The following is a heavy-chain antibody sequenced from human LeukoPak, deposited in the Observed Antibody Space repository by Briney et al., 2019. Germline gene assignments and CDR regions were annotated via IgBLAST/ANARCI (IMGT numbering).Heavy chain of an antibody. CDR2: INGDGSVI. D-gene: IGHD3-22*01. CDR3: AISAFYDRSAYYYDY. V-gene: IGHV3-74*01. Sequence: GGSLRLSCAASGLTFSNYWMHWVRQVPGEGPVWVSRINGDGSVITYADSVKGRFTISRDNAKNTLFLQMNSLRVEDTAVYYCAISAFYDRSAYYYDYWGQGTLVTVSS. CDR1: GLTFSNYW. J-gene: IGHJ4*02.